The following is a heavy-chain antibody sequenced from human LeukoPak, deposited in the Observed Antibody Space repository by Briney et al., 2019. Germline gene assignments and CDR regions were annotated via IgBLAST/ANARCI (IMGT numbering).Heavy chain of an antibody. CDR1: GGSTSGYY. CDR2: IYSSGST. Sequence: SETLSLTCTVSGGSTSGYYWSWIRQPPGKGLEWIGYIYSSGSTDYNPSLKSRVTISIDTSKNQFSLKLSSVTAADTAVYYCAREGTTVTHFDYWGQGTLVTVSS. V-gene: IGHV4-59*01. J-gene: IGHJ4*02. D-gene: IGHD4-11*01. CDR3: AREGTTVTHFDY.